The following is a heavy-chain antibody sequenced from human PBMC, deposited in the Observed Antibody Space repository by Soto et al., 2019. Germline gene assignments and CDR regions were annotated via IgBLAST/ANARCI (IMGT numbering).Heavy chain of an antibody. CDR1: GCTFSSYA. Sequence: SVKVSCKASGCTFSSYAISWVRQAPGQGLEWMGGIIPIFGTANYAQKFQGRVTITADESTSTAYMELSSPRSEDTAVYYCARSRTGTSWFDPWGQGTLVTVSS. J-gene: IGHJ5*02. CDR2: IIPIFGTA. D-gene: IGHD1-7*01. CDR3: ARSRTGTSWFDP. V-gene: IGHV1-69*13.